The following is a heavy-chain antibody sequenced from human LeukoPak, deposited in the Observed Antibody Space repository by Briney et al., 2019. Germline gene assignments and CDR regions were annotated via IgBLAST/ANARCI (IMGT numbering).Heavy chain of an antibody. CDR1: GYNFRSYW. Sequence: GESLKISCKGSGYNFRSYWISWVRQMPGKGLEWMGRIDPSDSYTKYSPSFQGHVTISVDKSISTAYLQWSSLKASDTAMYYCARHEYYGSGSLGFAPWGQGTLVTVSS. CDR3: ARHEYYGSGSLGFAP. D-gene: IGHD3-10*01. CDR2: IDPSDSYT. V-gene: IGHV5-10-1*01. J-gene: IGHJ5*02.